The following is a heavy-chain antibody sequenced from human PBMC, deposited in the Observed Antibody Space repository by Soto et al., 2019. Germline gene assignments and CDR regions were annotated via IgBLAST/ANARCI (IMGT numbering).Heavy chain of an antibody. CDR3: ARLQVVPAAILSLFFDY. Sequence: QVQLQQWGAGLLKPSETLSLTCAVYGGSFSGYYWSWIRQPPGKGLEWIGEINHSGSTNSNPSLKRRVTISVDTSKNQFSLKLSSVTAADTAVYSCARLQVVPAAILSLFFDYWGQGTLVTVSS. CDR2: INHSGST. CDR1: GGSFSGYY. J-gene: IGHJ4*02. V-gene: IGHV4-34*01. D-gene: IGHD2-2*01.